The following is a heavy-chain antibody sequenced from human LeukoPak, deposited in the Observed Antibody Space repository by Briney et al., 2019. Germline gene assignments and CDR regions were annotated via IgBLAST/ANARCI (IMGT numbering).Heavy chain of an antibody. CDR2: ISGSGGST. Sequence: AGSLRLSCAASGFTFSSYAMSWVRQAPGKGLEWVSAISGSGGSTYYADSVKGRFTISRDNSKNTLYLQMNSLRAEDTAVYYCAKMIQLWFKDNYYFDYWGQGTLVTVSS. CDR3: AKMIQLWFKDNYYFDY. D-gene: IGHD5-18*01. CDR1: GFTFSSYA. V-gene: IGHV3-23*01. J-gene: IGHJ4*02.